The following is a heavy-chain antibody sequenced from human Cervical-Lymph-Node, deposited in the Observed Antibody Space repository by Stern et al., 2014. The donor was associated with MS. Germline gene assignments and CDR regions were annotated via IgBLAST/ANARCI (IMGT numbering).Heavy chain of an antibody. CDR3: ARDRGVTSYYYYGLDV. CDR2: INPRGGSP. J-gene: IGHJ6*02. CDR1: GITFTTYY. Sequence: QVQLMQSGADVKKPGASMKVSCKASGITFTTYYLHWVRQGPGPGLESLGVINPRGGSPTYAQKFQGRVTMTRDTSTSAVYMELSGLRSEDTAVYYCARDRGVTSYYYYGLDVWGQGTTVIVSS. V-gene: IGHV1-46*01. D-gene: IGHD4-17*01.